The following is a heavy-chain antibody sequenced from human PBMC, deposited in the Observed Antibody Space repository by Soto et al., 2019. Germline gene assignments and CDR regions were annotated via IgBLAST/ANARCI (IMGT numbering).Heavy chain of an antibody. Sequence: QIQLVQSGAEVKKPGASVKVSCKASGYTFTSSGFNWVRQAPGQVLEWMGWISANSGNTNYAQNLQGRVTMTTDTSTSTAYMELRSLTSDDTAVYYCARAGASDWNYVSSSSWGQGTLVTVSS. D-gene: IGHD1-7*01. CDR3: ARAGASDWNYVSSSS. J-gene: IGHJ4*02. CDR1: GYTFTSSG. V-gene: IGHV1-18*04. CDR2: ISANSGNT.